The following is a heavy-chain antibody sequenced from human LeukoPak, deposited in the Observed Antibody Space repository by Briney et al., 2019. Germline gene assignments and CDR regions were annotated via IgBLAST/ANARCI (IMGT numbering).Heavy chain of an antibody. CDR3: AKGVATTHYYYYMDV. V-gene: IGHV1-8*01. CDR2: MNPNSGNT. D-gene: IGHD2-15*01. Sequence: ASVKVSCKASGYTFTSYDINWVRQATGQGLEWMGWMNPNSGNTGYAQKFQGRVTMTRNTSISTAYMELSSLRSEDTAVYYCAKGVATTHYYYYMDVWGKGTTVTVSS. J-gene: IGHJ6*03. CDR1: GYTFTSYD.